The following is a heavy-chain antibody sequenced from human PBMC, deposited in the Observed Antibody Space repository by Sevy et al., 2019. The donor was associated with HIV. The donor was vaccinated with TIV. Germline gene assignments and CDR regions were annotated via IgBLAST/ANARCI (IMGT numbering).Heavy chain of an antibody. D-gene: IGHD1-20*01. J-gene: IGHJ4*02. V-gene: IGHV1-2*02. CDR1: GHTFSDYY. CDR3: ATVYSYDY. Sequence: ASVKVSCKASGHTFSDYYIQWVRQAPGQGLEWMGWINSNSGAISYAQKFQGRVTMTSDTSISTVYMELSRLRSDDTAVYYCATVYSYDYWGQGTLVTVSS. CDR2: INSNSGAI.